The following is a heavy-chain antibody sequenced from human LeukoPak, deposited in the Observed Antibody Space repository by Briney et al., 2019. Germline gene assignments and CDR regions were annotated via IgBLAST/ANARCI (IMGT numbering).Heavy chain of an antibody. CDR2: INHSGST. D-gene: IGHD3-10*01. CDR1: GGSFSGYY. J-gene: IGHJ5*02. V-gene: IGHV4-34*01. CDR3: ARRRDYYGSGSYYRAQFDP. Sequence: SSETLSLTCAVYGGSFSGYYWSWIRQPPGKGLEWIGEINHSGSTNYNPSLKSRVTISVDTSKNQFSLKLSSVTAADTAVYYCARRRDYYGSGSYYRAQFDPWGQGTLVTVSS.